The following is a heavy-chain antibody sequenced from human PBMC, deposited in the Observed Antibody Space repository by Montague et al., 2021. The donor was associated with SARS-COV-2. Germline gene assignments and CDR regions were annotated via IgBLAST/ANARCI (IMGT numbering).Heavy chain of an antibody. J-gene: IGHJ4*02. V-gene: IGHV3-30-3*01. CDR3: SMPGSGSYFSYFDY. CDR1: GFTFSSYA. Sequence: ALRLSCAASGFTFSSYAMHWVRQAPGKGLEWVAVISYDGSNKYYADSVKGRFTISRDNSKNTLYLQMNSLRAEDTAVDYCSMPGSGSYFSYFDYWGQGTLVTVSS. D-gene: IGHD1-26*01. CDR2: ISYDGSNK.